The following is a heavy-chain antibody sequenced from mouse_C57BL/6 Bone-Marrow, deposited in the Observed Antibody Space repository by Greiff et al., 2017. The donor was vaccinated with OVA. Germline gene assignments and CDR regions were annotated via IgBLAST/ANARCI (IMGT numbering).Heavy chain of an antibody. D-gene: IGHD2-4*01. Sequence: DVQLQESGGGLVKPGGSLKLSCAASGFTFSSYAMSWVRQTPEKRLEWVATISDGGSYTYYPDNVKGRFTISRDNAKNNLYLQMSHLKSEDTAMYYCARVPYDYDGGGFAYWGQGTLVTVSA. J-gene: IGHJ3*01. CDR1: GFTFSSYA. CDR2: ISDGGSYT. CDR3: ARVPYDYDGGGFAY. V-gene: IGHV5-4*01.